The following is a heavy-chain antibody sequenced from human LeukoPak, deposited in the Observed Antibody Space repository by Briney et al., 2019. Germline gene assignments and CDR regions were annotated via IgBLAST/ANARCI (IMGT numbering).Heavy chain of an antibody. V-gene: IGHV3-30-3*01. J-gene: IGHJ4*02. Sequence: GGSLRLSCAASGFTFSSYAMHWVRQAPGKGLEWVAVISYDGSNKYYADSVKGRFTISRDNSKNTLYLQMNSLRAEDTAVYYCARDSYSELVFDYWGQGTLVTVSS. CDR1: GFTFSSYA. D-gene: IGHD6-13*01. CDR2: ISYDGSNK. CDR3: ARDSYSELVFDY.